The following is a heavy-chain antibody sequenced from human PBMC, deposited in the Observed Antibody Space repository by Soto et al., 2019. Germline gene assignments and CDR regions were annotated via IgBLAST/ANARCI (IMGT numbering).Heavy chain of an antibody. Sequence: GGSLRLSCAASGFTFSDYYMSWIRQAPGKGLEWVSYISSSSSYTNYADSVKGRFTISRDNAKNSLYLQMNSLRAEDTAVYYCAISVTGIAAAGGYWGQGTLVTVSS. V-gene: IGHV3-11*06. CDR3: AISVTGIAAAGGY. D-gene: IGHD6-13*01. CDR1: GFTFSDYY. CDR2: ISSSSSYT. J-gene: IGHJ4*02.